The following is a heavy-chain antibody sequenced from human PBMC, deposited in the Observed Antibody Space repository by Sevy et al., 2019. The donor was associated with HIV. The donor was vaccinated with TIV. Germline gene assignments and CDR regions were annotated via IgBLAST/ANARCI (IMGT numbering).Heavy chain of an antibody. CDR1: GFTFSKYT. CDR2: LSFGCGEI. D-gene: IGHD2-8*01. V-gene: IGHV3-23*01. J-gene: IGHJ4*02. CDR3: ARERRTKPHDY. Sequence: GGYLRLSCAASGFTFSKYTMSWVRQPPGKGLEWVSTLSFGCGEINYADSVKGRFTISIDNSKSSVYLQMNNLRPEDTAVYYCARERRTKPHDYWGQGTLVTVSS.